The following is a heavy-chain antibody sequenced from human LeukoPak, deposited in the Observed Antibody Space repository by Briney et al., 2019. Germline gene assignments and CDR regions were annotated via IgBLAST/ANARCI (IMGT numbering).Heavy chain of an antibody. CDR1: GGSFSGYY. CDR3: VRRLLLWFGGNMAHFDY. Sequence: IPSETLSLTCAVYGGSFSGYYWSWIRQPPGKGLEWIGEINHSGSTNYNPSLKSRVTISVDTSKNQFSLKLSSVTAADTAVYYCVRRLLLWFGGNMAHFDYWGQGTLVTVSS. D-gene: IGHD3-10*01. J-gene: IGHJ4*02. V-gene: IGHV4-34*01. CDR2: INHSGST.